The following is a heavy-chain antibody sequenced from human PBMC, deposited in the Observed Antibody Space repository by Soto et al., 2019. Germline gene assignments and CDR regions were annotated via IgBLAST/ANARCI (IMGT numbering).Heavy chain of an antibody. D-gene: IGHD3-9*01. CDR3: ARQPRILTGYSGHFDY. CDR2: IYYSGST. Sequence: SETLSLTCTVSGGSISSSSYYWGWIRQPPGKGLEWIGSIYYSGSTYYNPSLKSRVTISVDTSKNQFSLKLSSVTAADTAVYYCARQPRILTGYSGHFDYWGRGTLVTVSS. J-gene: IGHJ4*02. CDR1: GGSISSSSYY. V-gene: IGHV4-39*01.